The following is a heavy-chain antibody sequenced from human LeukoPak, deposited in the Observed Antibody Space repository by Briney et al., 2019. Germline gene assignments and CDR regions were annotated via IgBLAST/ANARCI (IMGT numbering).Heavy chain of an antibody. D-gene: IGHD5-18*01. Sequence: MASQTLSLTCTVSGGSISSGGYYWSWIRQHPGKGLEWIGYIYYSGSTYYNPSLKSRVTISVDTSKNQFSLKLSSVTAADTAVYYCARVGGPKSSWIQLWKGLGSFDYWGQGTLVTVSS. J-gene: IGHJ4*02. V-gene: IGHV4-31*03. CDR3: ARVGGPKSSWIQLWKGLGSFDY. CDR1: GGSISSGGYY. CDR2: IYYSGST.